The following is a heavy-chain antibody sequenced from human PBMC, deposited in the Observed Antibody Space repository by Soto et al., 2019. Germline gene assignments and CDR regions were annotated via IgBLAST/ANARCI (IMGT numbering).Heavy chain of an antibody. V-gene: IGHV1-18*04. D-gene: IGHD6-6*01. CDR1: GYTFTSYG. Sequence: ASVKVSFKASGYTFTSYGISWLRQAPGQGLEWMGWISAYNGNTNYAQKLQGRVTMTTDTSTSAAYMELRSLRSDDTAVYYCARDSSYSSSSSFDYWGQGTLVTVSS. J-gene: IGHJ4*02. CDR2: ISAYNGNT. CDR3: ARDSSYSSSSSFDY.